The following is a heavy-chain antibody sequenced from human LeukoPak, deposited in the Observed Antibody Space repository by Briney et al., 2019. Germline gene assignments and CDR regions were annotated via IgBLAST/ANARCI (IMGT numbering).Heavy chain of an antibody. CDR2: ISRSGDST. V-gene: IGHV3-23*01. D-gene: IGHD1-14*01. CDR3: AKRRESGIGSLYYFDS. CDR1: GFTFSSYS. Sequence: PGGSLRLSCAASGFTFSSYSMSWVRQAPGQGLEWVSAISRSGDSTYYRDSVKGRFTISRDNSKNTLYLHMNSLTAEDTGLYYCAKRRESGIGSLYYFDSWGQGTLVTVSS. J-gene: IGHJ4*02.